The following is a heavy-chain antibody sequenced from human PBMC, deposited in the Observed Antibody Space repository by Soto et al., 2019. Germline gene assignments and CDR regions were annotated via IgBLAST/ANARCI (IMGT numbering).Heavy chain of an antibody. J-gene: IGHJ6*03. Sequence: PGESLKISCKGSGYSFTTYWIGWVRQMPGKGLEWMGIIYPGDSDTRYSPSFQGQVAISADKSINTAYLQWSTLKASDTAIYYCARSASTYHYYMDVWGKGTTVTV. CDR2: IYPGDSDT. CDR1: GYSFTTYW. CDR3: ARSASTYHYYMDV. V-gene: IGHV5-51*01.